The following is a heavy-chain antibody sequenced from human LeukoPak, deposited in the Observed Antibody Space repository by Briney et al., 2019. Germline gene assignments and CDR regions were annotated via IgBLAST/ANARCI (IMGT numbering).Heavy chain of an antibody. CDR1: GYTFTSYY. CDR2: INPSGGST. Sequence: ASVKVSCKASGYTFTSYYMHWVRQAPGQGLEWIGIINPSGGSTSYAQKFQGRVTMTRDTSTSTVYMELSSLRSEDTAVYYCASEGIAVAAPFDYWGQGTLVTVSS. D-gene: IGHD6-19*01. J-gene: IGHJ4*02. V-gene: IGHV1-46*01. CDR3: ASEGIAVAAPFDY.